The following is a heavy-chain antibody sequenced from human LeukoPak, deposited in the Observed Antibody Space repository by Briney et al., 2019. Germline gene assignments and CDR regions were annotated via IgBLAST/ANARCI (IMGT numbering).Heavy chain of an antibody. CDR3: AALRPFSTSYYFDY. CDR1: GGSISSYY. D-gene: IGHD2/OR15-2a*01. Sequence: SETLSLTCTVSGGSISSYYRSWIRQPAGKGLEWIGRIYTSGSTNYNPSLKSRVTMSVDTSKNQFSLKLSSVTAADTAVYYCAALRPFSTSYYFDYWGQGTLVTVSS. J-gene: IGHJ4*02. CDR2: IYTSGST. V-gene: IGHV4-4*07.